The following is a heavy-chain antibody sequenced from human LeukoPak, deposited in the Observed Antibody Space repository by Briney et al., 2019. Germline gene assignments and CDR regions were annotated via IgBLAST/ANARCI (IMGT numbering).Heavy chain of an antibody. V-gene: IGHV4-4*07. D-gene: IGHD6-13*01. Sequence: LGTLSLSRTVSGSSLSNYYRSWIWQTAGGGLEWIGLKHTPGNTKHNRYNPSPKSRASVSVDTSKNHVSLKLASVTAADTAMYYRARDSIGISAAGTNGGQGTLVTVPS. J-gene: IGHJ4*02. CDR1: GSSLSNYY. CDR2: KHTPGNT. CDR3: ARDSIGISAAGTN.